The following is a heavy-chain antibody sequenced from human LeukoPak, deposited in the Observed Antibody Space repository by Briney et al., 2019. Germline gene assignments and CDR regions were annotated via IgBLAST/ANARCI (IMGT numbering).Heavy chain of an antibody. CDR3: ARGLYYYGSGSDNFLYY. CDR2: INSGGST. J-gene: IGHJ4*02. D-gene: IGHD3-10*01. V-gene: IGHV3-53*01. CDR1: GFTVSSNY. Sequence: GGSLRLSCAASGFTVSSNYMNWVRQAPGQGLEWVPVINSGGSTHYADSVKGRFTISRDNSKNTLYLQMNSLRAEDTAVYYCARGLYYYGSGSDNFLYYWGQGTLVTVSS.